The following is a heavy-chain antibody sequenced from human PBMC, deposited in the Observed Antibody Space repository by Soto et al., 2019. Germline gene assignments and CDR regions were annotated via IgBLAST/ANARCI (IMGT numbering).Heavy chain of an antibody. CDR1: GFTFSSYS. J-gene: IGHJ6*02. Sequence: GGSLRLSCAASGFTFSSYSMNWVRQAPGKGLEWVSSISSSSSYIYYADSVKGRFTISRDNAKNSLYLQMNSLRAEDTAVYYCARRVIMIVWDEAIDVWGQGTTVTVYS. CDR3: ARRVIMIVWDEAIDV. D-gene: IGHD3-22*01. CDR2: ISSSSSYI. V-gene: IGHV3-21*01.